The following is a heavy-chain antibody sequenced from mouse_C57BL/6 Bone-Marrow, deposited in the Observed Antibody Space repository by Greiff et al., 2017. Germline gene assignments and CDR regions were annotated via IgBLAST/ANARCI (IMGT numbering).Heavy chain of an antibody. V-gene: IGHV1-78*01. CDR3: ARCIYGNYEFAY. D-gene: IGHD2-1*01. J-gene: IGHJ3*01. CDR1: GYTFTDHS. CDR2: IYPGDGST. Sequence: VQLQQSDAELVKPGASVKISCKASGYTFTDHSIHWMKQRPEQGLEWIGYIYPGDGSTKYNEKFKGKATLTADKSSSTAYMQLSSLTSEDSAVYFCARCIYGNYEFAYWGQGTLVTVSA.